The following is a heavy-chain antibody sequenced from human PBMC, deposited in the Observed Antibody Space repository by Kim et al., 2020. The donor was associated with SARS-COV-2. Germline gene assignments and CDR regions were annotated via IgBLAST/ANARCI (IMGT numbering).Heavy chain of an antibody. CDR2: ISWNSGSI. D-gene: IGHD4-17*01. V-gene: IGHV3-9*01. J-gene: IGHJ4*01. Sequence: GGSLRLSCAVSGFTFDDYSMHWVRQAPGKGLEWVSGISWNSGSIGYADSVKGRFTIYRDNAKNSLYLQMNSLRAEDTALYYCAKDGYGDHVDYWGQGTLVTVSS. CDR1: GFTFDDYS. CDR3: AKDGYGDHVDY.